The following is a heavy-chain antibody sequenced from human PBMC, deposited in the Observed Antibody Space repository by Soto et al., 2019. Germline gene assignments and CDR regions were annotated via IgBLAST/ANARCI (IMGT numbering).Heavy chain of an antibody. D-gene: IGHD2-15*01. CDR1: GFSLSPYW. CDR3: ARDTGCNH. V-gene: IGHV3-74*01. J-gene: IGHJ4*02. CDR2: LSSDGVGA. Sequence: GGSLRLSCAASGFSLSPYWMHLVRQVPGRGLVWVARLSSDGVGADYAASVKGRFTISRDNAKNSLYLQMNSLRAEDTAVYYCARDTGCNHWGQGTLVTVSS.